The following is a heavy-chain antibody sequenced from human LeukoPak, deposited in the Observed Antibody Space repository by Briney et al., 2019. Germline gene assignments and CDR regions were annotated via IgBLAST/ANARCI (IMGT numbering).Heavy chain of an antibody. V-gene: IGHV4-31*03. J-gene: IGHJ6*02. D-gene: IGHD6-13*01. CDR2: IYYSGST. CDR1: GGSISSGGYY. CDR3: ARAIAAAGSVRRGYYGMDV. Sequence: SETLSLTCTVSGGSISSGGYYWSWIRQHPGNGLEWIGYIYYSGSTYYNPSLKSRVTISVDTSKNQFSLKLSSVTAADTAVYYCARAIAAAGSVRRGYYGMDVWGQGTTVTVSS.